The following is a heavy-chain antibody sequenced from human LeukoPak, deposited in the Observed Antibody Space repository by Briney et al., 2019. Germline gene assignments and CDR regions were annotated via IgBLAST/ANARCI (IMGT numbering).Heavy chain of an antibody. V-gene: IGHV3-23*01. J-gene: IGHJ4*02. CDR1: GFTFSSYG. Sequence: GGSLRLSCAASGFTFSSYGMSWVRQAPGKGLEWVSAISGSGGSTYYADSVKGRFTISRDNSKNTLYLQMNSLRAEDTAVYYCARDKVILRGVISLNFDYWGQGTLVTVSS. CDR2: ISGSGGST. CDR3: ARDKVILRGVISLNFDY. D-gene: IGHD3-10*01.